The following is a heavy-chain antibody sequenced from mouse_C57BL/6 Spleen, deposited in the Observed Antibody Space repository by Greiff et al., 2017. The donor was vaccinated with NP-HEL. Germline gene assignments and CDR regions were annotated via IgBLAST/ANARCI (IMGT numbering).Heavy chain of an antibody. V-gene: IGHV1-74*01. CDR1: GFTFTSYW. CDR3: SIYDVYYYYAMDC. J-gene: IGHJ4*01. D-gene: IGHD2-3*01. CDR2: IHPSDSDT. Sequence: QVQLKQPGAELVKPGASVKVSCKASGFTFTSYWMHWVKQRPGQGLEWIGRIHPSDSDTNYNQKFKGKATLTVAKPSSTAYMPPSSLTTAVSAVIYNSIYDVYYYYAMDCWGQGTSITVSS.